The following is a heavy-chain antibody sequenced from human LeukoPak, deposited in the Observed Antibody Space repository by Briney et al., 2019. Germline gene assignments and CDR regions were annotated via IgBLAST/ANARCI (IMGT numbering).Heavy chain of an antibody. CDR2: IIPIFGTA. V-gene: IGHV1-69*13. Sequence: ASVKVSCKASGGTFSSYAISWVRQAPGQGLEWMGGIIPIFGTANYAQKFQGRVTITADESTSTAYMELSSLRPEDTAVYYCARVKRERWFGEDIWGQGTLVTVSS. CDR3: ARVKRERWFGEDI. D-gene: IGHD3-10*01. CDR1: GGTFSSYA. J-gene: IGHJ4*02.